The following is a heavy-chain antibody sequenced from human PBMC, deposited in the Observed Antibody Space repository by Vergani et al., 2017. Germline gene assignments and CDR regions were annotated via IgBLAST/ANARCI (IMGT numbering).Heavy chain of an antibody. CDR2: INTNSGNP. Sequence: QVQLVQSGAEVKKPGSSVKDSCKTSGGTFKSNTFSWVRQAPGQGLEFMGWINTNSGNPTYAPGFTGRFVFSLDTSVSTAYLQISGLKAEDSAVYYCARGRQWRLTEYLYGMDVWGQGTTVTVSS. V-gene: IGHV7-4-1*02. CDR1: GGTFKSNT. J-gene: IGHJ6*02. D-gene: IGHD6-19*01. CDR3: ARGRQWRLTEYLYGMDV.